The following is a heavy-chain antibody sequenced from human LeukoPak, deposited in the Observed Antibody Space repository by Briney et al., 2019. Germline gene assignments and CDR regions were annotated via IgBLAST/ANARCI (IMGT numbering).Heavy chain of an antibody. J-gene: IGHJ4*02. CDR3: ARVTRWAGLDF. D-gene: IGHD2-21*02. CDR2: IYYSGST. Sequence: SETLSLTCNVSGGSISSGDKYWSWIRQPPGKGLEWIGYIYYSGSTYYNPSLKSRLTISVDTSENQFSLHLTSVTTADTAVYFCARVTRWAGLDFWGQGTLVTVSS. CDR1: GGSISSGDKY. V-gene: IGHV4-30-4*01.